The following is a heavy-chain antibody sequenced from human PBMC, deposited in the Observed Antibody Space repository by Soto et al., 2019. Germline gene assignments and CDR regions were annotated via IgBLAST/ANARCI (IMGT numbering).Heavy chain of an antibody. Sequence: QLQLQESGSGLVKPSQTLSLTCAVSGGSISSGGYSWSWIRQRPGKGLEWIGYIYHSGSTYYNPSLKSRVTISVDRSKNQFSLKLTSVTAADTAVYYCARENNVLPGGYFDYWGHGTLVTVSS. D-gene: IGHD3-10*01. CDR3: ARENNVLPGGYFDY. CDR2: IYHSGST. CDR1: GGSISSGGYS. V-gene: IGHV4-30-2*01. J-gene: IGHJ4*01.